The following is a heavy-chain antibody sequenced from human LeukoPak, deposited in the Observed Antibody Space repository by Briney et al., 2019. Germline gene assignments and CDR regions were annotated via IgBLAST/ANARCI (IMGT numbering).Heavy chain of an antibody. V-gene: IGHV6-1*01. CDR1: GDIVSSNSVT. CDR2: TYYRSTWYN. Sequence: SQTLSLTCAISGDIVSSNSVTWNWIRQSPSRGLEWLGRTYYRSTWYNDYAVSVRGRITVNPDTSKNQFSLHLNSVTPEDTAVYYCARNSVAMDVWGQGTTVTVSS. CDR3: ARNSVAMDV. D-gene: IGHD4-23*01. J-gene: IGHJ6*02.